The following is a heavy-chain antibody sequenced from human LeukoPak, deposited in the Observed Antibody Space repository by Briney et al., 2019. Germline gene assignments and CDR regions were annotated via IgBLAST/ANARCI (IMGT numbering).Heavy chain of an antibody. CDR1: GCSFTSYW. J-gene: IGHJ6*03. V-gene: IGHV5-51*01. D-gene: IGHD6-6*01. Sequence: GAALKISFKGAGCSFTSYWIGWGRRRPGKGVEGRGIIYTGDCDTRYSPSFQGQVTISADKSISTAYLQRSSLKASDTAMYYCARHGAARRGGYYYMDVWGKGTPVTVSS. CDR3: ARHGAARRGGYYYMDV. CDR2: IYTGDCDT.